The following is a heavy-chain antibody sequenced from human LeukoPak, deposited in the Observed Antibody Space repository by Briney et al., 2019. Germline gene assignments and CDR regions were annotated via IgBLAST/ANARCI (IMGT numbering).Heavy chain of an antibody. J-gene: IGHJ5*02. Sequence: ASVKVSCKASGYTFTGYYMHWVRQAPGQGLEWMGWINPNSGGTNYAQKFQGWVTMTRDTSISTAYMELSRLRSDDTAVYYCARAPPVAGTNWFDPWGQGTLVTVSS. CDR1: GYTFTGYY. CDR3: ARAPPVAGTNWFDP. CDR2: INPNSGGT. D-gene: IGHD6-19*01. V-gene: IGHV1-2*04.